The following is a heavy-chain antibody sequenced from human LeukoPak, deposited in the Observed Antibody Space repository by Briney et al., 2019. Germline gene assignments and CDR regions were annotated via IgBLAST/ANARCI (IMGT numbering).Heavy chain of an antibody. V-gene: IGHV3-21*01. CDR1: GFTFSSYV. J-gene: IGHJ4*02. D-gene: IGHD3-9*01. Sequence: AGGSLRLSCAASGFTFSSYVMNWVRQAPGKGLEWVSSISSSSSYIYYADSVKGRFTISRDNAKNSLYLQMNSLRAEDTAVYYCARDDRNDILTPLPLGYWGQGTLVTVSS. CDR3: ARDDRNDILTPLPLGY. CDR2: ISSSSSYI.